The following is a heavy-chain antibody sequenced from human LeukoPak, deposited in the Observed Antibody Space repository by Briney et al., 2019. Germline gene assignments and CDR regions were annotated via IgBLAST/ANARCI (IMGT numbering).Heavy chain of an antibody. Sequence: SQTLSLTCTVSGYSISSGYYWGWIREPPGKGLEWIGSIYHSGSTYYNPSLKSRVTISVDTSKNQFSLKLSSVTAADTAVYYCARVIGGRPYYYMDVWGKGTTVTVSS. V-gene: IGHV4-38-2*02. J-gene: IGHJ6*03. CDR2: IYHSGST. CDR3: ARVIGGRPYYYMDV. D-gene: IGHD1-26*01. CDR1: GYSISSGYY.